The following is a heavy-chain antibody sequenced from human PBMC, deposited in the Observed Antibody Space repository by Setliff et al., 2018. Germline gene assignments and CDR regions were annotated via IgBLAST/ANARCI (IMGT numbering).Heavy chain of an antibody. CDR2: INSGGTKI. V-gene: IGHV3-11*04. CDR3: ARVVYSSSWYFYYYYMDV. CDR1: GFTFSDHH. Sequence: GGSLRLSCAASGFTFSDHHIDWVRQAPGKGLEWVSYINSGGTKIYYADSVEGRFTISRDNAKNSLYPQMNSLRAEETAVYYCARVVYSSSWYFYYYYMDVWGKGTTVTVSS. D-gene: IGHD6-13*01. J-gene: IGHJ6*03.